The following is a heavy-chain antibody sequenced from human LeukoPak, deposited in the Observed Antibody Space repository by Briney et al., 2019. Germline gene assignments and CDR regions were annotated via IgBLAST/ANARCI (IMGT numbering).Heavy chain of an antibody. J-gene: IGHJ4*02. CDR1: GFTFSSSW. Sequence: PGGSLRLSCAASGFTFSSSWMHWVRQVPGKGLVWVSRINGDGSSTRYADSVKGRFTISRDNAKNTLYLQMNSLRAEDTAVYYCARDLSFDYWGQGTLVTVSS. CDR3: ARDLSFDY. V-gene: IGHV3-74*01. CDR2: INGDGSST.